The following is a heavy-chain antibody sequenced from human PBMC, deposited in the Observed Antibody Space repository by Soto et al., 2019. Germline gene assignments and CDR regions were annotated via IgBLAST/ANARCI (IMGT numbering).Heavy chain of an antibody. CDR3: ASSSREYYYYYGMDV. D-gene: IGHD6-6*01. CDR2: IYYSGST. Sequence: SETLSLTCTVSGGSISSSSYYWGWIRQPPGKGLEWIGSIYYSGSTYYNPSLKSRVTISVDTSKNQFSLKLSSVTAADTAVYYCASSSREYYYYYGMDVWGQGTTVTVSS. CDR1: GGSISSSSYY. V-gene: IGHV4-39*01. J-gene: IGHJ6*02.